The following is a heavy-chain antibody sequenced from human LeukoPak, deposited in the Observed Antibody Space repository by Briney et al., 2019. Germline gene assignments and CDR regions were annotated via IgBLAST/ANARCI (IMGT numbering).Heavy chain of an antibody. D-gene: IGHD3-22*01. CDR3: ARDAVVVINFFDY. CDR2: IRQDGSQK. Sequence: GGSLRLSCAASGFTFSNYAMSWVRQAPGKGLEWVATIRQDGSQKYYVDSVKGRFTISRDNAKNSLYLQMNSLRAEDTAVYYCARDAVVVINFFDYWGQGTLVTVSS. V-gene: IGHV3-7*01. CDR1: GFTFSNYA. J-gene: IGHJ4*02.